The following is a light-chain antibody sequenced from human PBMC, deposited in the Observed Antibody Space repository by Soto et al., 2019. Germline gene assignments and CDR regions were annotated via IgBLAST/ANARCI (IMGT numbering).Light chain of an antibody. Sequence: AIQLTQSPSSLSASVGDRVTITCRASQGISSALAWYQQKPGKAPKLLIYDASSLKNGVPSSFSGSGSGTDFTLTISSLQPEDFATYYCQQFNSYHTFGGGTKVEIK. V-gene: IGKV1-13*02. CDR2: DAS. CDR3: QQFNSYHT. J-gene: IGKJ4*01. CDR1: QGISSA.